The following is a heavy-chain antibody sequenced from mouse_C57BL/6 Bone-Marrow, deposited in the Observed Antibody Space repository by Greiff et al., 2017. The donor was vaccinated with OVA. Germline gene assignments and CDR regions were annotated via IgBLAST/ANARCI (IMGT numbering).Heavy chain of an antibody. Sequence: QVQLKESGPELVKPGASVKLSCKASGYTFTSYDINWVKQRPGQGLEWIGWIYPRDGSTKYNEKFKGKATLTVDTSSSTAYMELHSLTSEDSAVYFCARLDGNYEGDAMDYWGQGTSVTVSS. CDR1: GYTFTSYD. D-gene: IGHD2-1*01. J-gene: IGHJ4*01. V-gene: IGHV1-85*01. CDR3: ARLDGNYEGDAMDY. CDR2: IYPRDGST.